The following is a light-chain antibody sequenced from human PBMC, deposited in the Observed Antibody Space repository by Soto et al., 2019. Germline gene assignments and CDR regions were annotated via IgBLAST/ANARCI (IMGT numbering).Light chain of an antibody. CDR1: QSVNSN. CDR2: GAS. CDR3: QQYYSWPRT. V-gene: IGKV3-15*01. J-gene: IGKJ1*01. Sequence: EIVMTQSPATLSVSPGERATLSCRASQSVNSNLAWYQQKPGQAPRLLIYGASTRATDIPARFSGSGSGTEFTLTISSLQSEDFAVYYCQQYYSWPRTFGQGTKVDI.